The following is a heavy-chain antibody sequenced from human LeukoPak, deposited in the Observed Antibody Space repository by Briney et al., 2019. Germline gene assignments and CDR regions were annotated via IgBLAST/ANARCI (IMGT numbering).Heavy chain of an antibody. CDR1: GGSIISGDYY. CDR3: ARVGPGVWFDY. CDR2: FYYSGST. D-gene: IGHD3-16*01. J-gene: IGHJ4*02. V-gene: IGHV4-30-4*01. Sequence: SEALSLTCTVSGGSIISGDYYWSWIRQPPGKGLEWIGNFYYSGSTYYYPSLKSRVTISVDTSKNQFSLKLSSVTAADTAVYYWARVGPGVWFDYWGQGTLVTVSS.